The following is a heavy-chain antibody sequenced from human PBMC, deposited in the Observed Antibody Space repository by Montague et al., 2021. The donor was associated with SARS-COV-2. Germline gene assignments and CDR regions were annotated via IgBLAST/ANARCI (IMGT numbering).Heavy chain of an antibody. J-gene: IGHJ3*02. Sequence: SETLSLTCTVSGGSISSSSCNWGWIRQPPGKGLEWIGSIYYSGSTYYNPSLKSRVTISVDTSKNQFSLKLSSVTAADTAVYYCARVDNLVQGVLPAEDAFDIWGQGTMVTVSS. D-gene: IGHD3-10*01. V-gene: IGHV4-39*07. CDR3: ARVDNLVQGVLPAEDAFDI. CDR2: IYYSGST. CDR1: GGSISSSSCN.